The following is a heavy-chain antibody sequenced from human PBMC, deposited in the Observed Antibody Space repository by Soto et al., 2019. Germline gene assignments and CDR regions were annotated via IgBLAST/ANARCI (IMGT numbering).Heavy chain of an antibody. D-gene: IGHD3-22*01. CDR2: ISWNSGSI. J-gene: IGHJ3*02. CDR1: GFTFDDYA. V-gene: IGHV3-9*01. Sequence: SLRLSCAASGFTFDDYAMHWVRQAPGKGLEWVSGISWNSGSIGYADSEKGRFTISRDNAKNSLYLQMNSLRAEDTALYYCAKDIEGTYYYDSTGAFDIWGQGTMVTVSS. CDR3: AKDIEGTYYYDSTGAFDI.